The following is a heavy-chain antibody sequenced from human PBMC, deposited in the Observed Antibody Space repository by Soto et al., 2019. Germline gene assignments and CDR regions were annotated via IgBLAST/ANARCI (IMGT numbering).Heavy chain of an antibody. J-gene: IGHJ6*02. CDR2: ISYDGSTK. CDR3: ARDRRYYGSGSYPTDYYYGMDV. CDR1: GFTFSSYA. D-gene: IGHD3-10*01. Sequence: QVQLVESGGGVVQPGRSLRLSCAASGFTFSSYAMHWVRQAPGKGLEWVAVISYDGSTKYYADSVKGRFTISRDNSKNTLYLQMNSLRAEDTAVYYCARDRRYYGSGSYPTDYYYGMDVWGQGTTVTVSS. V-gene: IGHV3-30-3*01.